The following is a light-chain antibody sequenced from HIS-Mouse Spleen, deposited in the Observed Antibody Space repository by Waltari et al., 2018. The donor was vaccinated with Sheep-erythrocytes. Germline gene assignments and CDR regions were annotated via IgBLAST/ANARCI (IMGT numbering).Light chain of an antibody. CDR3: QQYYSTPLT. V-gene: IGKV4-1*01. J-gene: IGKJ4*01. CDR1: QSVLYSSKNNDY. CDR2: WAS. Sequence: DILMTHSPDSLAVSLGVRATINCKSSQSVLYSSKNNDYLAWYQQKPGQTPKLLIYWASTRASGVPDRFSGSGSGTDFTLTISSLQAEDVAVYYCQQYYSTPLTFGGGTKVEIK.